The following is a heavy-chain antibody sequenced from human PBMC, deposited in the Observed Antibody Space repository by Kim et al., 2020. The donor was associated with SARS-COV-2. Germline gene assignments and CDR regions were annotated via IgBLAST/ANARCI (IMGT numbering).Heavy chain of an antibody. J-gene: IGHJ4*02. D-gene: IGHD2-2*01. CDR2: ISGSGGST. CDR3: AKADCSSTSCYGEY. V-gene: IGHV3-23*01. CDR1: GFTFSSYA. Sequence: GGSLRLSCAASGFTFSSYAMSWVRQAPGKGLEWVSAISGSGGSTYYADSVKGRFTISRDNAKNTLYLQMNSLRAEDTAVYYCAKADCSSTSCYGEYWGQGTLVTVSS.